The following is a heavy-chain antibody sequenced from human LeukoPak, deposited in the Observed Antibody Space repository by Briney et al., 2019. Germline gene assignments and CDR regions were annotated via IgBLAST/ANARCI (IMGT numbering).Heavy chain of an antibody. J-gene: IGHJ6*02. D-gene: IGHD4-17*01. CDR1: GFTFSSYS. Sequence: GGSLTLSCAASGFTFSSYSMNWVRQAPGKGLEWVSYISRSSSTIYYADSVKDRFTTNRDNAQNSLYLQMNSLRAEDTAVYYCARVGSRADYGDSRYYYYYYGMDVWGQGTTVTVSS. V-gene: IGHV3-48*01. CDR2: ISRSSSTI. CDR3: ARVGSRADYGDSRYYYYYYGMDV.